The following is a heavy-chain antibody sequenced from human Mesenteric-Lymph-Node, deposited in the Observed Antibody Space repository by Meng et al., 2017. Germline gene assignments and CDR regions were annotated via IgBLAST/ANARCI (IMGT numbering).Heavy chain of an antibody. CDR2: IIPILGIA. D-gene: IGHD5-12*01. Sequence: SVKVSCKASGGTFSSYTISWVRQAPGQGLEWMGRIIPILGIANYAQKFQGRVTITADKSTSTAYMELSSLRSEDTAVYYCAREDIVAMPFVYWGQGTLVTVSS. CDR1: GGTFSSYT. V-gene: IGHV1-69*04. J-gene: IGHJ4*02. CDR3: AREDIVAMPFVY.